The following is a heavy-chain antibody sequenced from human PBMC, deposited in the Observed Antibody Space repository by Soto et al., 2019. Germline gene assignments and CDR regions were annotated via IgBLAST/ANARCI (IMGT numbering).Heavy chain of an antibody. V-gene: IGHV1-18*01. D-gene: IGHD1-26*01. CDR3: ARLVGPTSSDNWFDP. CDR1: GYTFFSYG. Sequence: QVKLEQSGAEVKKPGASVKVSCKASGYTFFSYGITWVRQAPGQGLEWMGWVSGYNGHTNYAQKFQGRVTITRDISTTTAYMELRNLRSDDTAVYYCARLVGPTSSDNWFDPWGQGTLVTVSS. CDR2: VSGYNGHT. J-gene: IGHJ5*02.